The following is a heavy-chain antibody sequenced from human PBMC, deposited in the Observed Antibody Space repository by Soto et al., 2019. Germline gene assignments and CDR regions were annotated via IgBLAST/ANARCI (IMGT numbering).Heavy chain of an antibody. D-gene: IGHD5-12*01. Sequence: HPGGSLRLSCAASGFTFSSYGMHWVRQAPGKGLEWVAVISYDGSNKYYADSVKGRFTISRDNSKNTLYLQMNSLRAEDTAVYYCAKLGYSGPADYWGQGTLVTVSS. CDR3: AKLGYSGPADY. CDR2: ISYDGSNK. V-gene: IGHV3-30*18. CDR1: GFTFSSYG. J-gene: IGHJ4*02.